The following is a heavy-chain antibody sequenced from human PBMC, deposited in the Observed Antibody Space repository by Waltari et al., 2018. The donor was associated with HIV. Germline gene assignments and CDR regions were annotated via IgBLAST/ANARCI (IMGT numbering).Heavy chain of an antibody. D-gene: IGHD2-15*01. V-gene: IGHV4-34*01. J-gene: IGHJ4*02. CDR3: ARSLIVVVTVPGCFDS. Sequence: LDQWGAGSLKPSETLSLKCAVYGGSFDSFSWSWLRQSPEMGLEWIGDLYDNRTTSHKPSLESRVAISMGTAANHVSLRLTSVTAADTAVYYVARSLIVVVTVPGCFDSWGRGTLVTV. CDR2: LYDNRTT. CDR1: GGSFDSFS.